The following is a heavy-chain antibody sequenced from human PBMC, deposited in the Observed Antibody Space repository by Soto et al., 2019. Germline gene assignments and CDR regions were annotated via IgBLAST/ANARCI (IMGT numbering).Heavy chain of an antibody. CDR3: ARDRPVTTAFDI. J-gene: IGHJ3*02. D-gene: IGHD4-17*01. Sequence: VQLVESGGGLVKPGGSLRLSCAASGFTFSSYSMNWVRQAPGKGLEWVSSISSSSSYIYYADSVKGRFTISRDNAKNSLYLQMNSLRAEDTAVYYCARDRPVTTAFDIWGQGTMVTVSS. CDR2: ISSSSSYI. V-gene: IGHV3-21*01. CDR1: GFTFSSYS.